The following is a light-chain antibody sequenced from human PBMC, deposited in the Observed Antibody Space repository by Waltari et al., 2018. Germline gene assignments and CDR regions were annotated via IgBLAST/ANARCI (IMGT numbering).Light chain of an antibody. V-gene: IGKV3-15*01. J-gene: IGKJ1*01. CDR3: HQYNSWPQT. Sequence: EIVMTQSPPTLSVSPGERATLSCRASQTIGSNLAWYQQNPGQAPLLLIYGASTRATGFPARFSGSQSGTDFTLTISSLQSEDFAVYYCHQYNSWPQTFGQGTKVEVK. CDR2: GAS. CDR1: QTIGSN.